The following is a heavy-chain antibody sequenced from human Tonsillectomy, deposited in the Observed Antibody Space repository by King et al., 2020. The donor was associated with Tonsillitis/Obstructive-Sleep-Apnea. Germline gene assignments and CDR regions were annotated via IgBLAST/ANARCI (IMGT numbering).Heavy chain of an antibody. V-gene: IGHV3-13*04. J-gene: IGHJ6*03. CDR2: IGTAGDT. Sequence: VQLVESGGGLVQPGGSLRLSCAASGFTFSSYDMHWVRQATGKGLEWVSAIGTAGDTYYPGSVKGRFTISRENAKNSLYLQMNSLRAGDTAVYYCARVSCSGGSCYSDYYYMDVWGKGTTVTVSS. D-gene: IGHD2-15*01. CDR3: ARVSCSGGSCYSDYYYMDV. CDR1: GFTFSSYD.